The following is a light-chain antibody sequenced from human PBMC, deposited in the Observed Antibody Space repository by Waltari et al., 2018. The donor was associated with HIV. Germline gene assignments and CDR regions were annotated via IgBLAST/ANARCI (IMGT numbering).Light chain of an antibody. CDR1: SANIGRNS. CDR2: KDN. V-gene: IGLV1-44*01. CDR3: CSYAGGPYV. Sequence: QAALTQPPSASGTPGQRVTISCSGGSANIGRNSVSWFQQVPGTAPKPLIYKDNQRPSGVPDRFSGSKSDNTASLTISGLQAEDEADYYCCSYAGGPYVFGTETKVTVL. J-gene: IGLJ1*01.